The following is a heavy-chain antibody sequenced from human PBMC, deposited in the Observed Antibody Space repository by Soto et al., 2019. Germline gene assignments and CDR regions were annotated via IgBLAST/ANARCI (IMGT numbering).Heavy chain of an antibody. J-gene: IGHJ4*02. CDR1: GFTFSSYA. CDR3: AKRGLYASSSTGDY. V-gene: IGHV3-23*01. D-gene: IGHD6-6*01. CDR2: IGGSGGGT. Sequence: GGSRRLSSAAAGFTFSSYAMSWVCQAPGKGLEWVSAIGGSGGGTYYADSVKGRFTISRDNSKNTLYLQMNSLRAEDTALYYCAKRGLYASSSTGDYWGQGTLVTAPQ.